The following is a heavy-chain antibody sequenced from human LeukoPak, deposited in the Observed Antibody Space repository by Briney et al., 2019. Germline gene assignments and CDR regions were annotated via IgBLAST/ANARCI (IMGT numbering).Heavy chain of an antibody. CDR1: GFTFSSYW. V-gene: IGHV3-74*01. CDR3: ASNYGDDSNY. D-gene: IGHD4-23*01. J-gene: IGHJ4*02. CDR2: INTDGSST. Sequence: GGSLRLSCAASGFTFSSYWMHWVRQAPGKGLVWVSRINTDGSSTSYADSVKGRFTISRDNAKNTLYLQMSTLRAEDTAVYYCASNYGDDSNYWGQGTLVTVSS.